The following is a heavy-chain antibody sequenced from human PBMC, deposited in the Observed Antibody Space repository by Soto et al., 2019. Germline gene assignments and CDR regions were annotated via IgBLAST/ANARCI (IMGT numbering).Heavy chain of an antibody. Sequence: ASVKVSCKASGFTFTSSAVQWVRQARGQRLEWIGWIVVGSGNTNYAQKFQERVTITRDMSTSTAYMELSSLRSEDTAVYYCAAVQYYYDSSGYPDAFDIWGQGTMVTVSS. CDR3: AAVQYYYDSSGYPDAFDI. V-gene: IGHV1-58*01. J-gene: IGHJ3*02. CDR1: GFTFTSSA. CDR2: IVVGSGNT. D-gene: IGHD3-22*01.